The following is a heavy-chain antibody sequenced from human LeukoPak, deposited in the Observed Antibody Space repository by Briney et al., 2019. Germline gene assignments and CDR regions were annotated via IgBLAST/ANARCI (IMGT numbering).Heavy chain of an antibody. V-gene: IGHV3-7*01. J-gene: IGHJ3*02. Sequence: PGGSLRLSCAASGFTFNAFWMSWVRQAPGKGPEWVAHIKENGNEQYYADSVEGRFTISRDNAKKSLCLQMNNLRVEDTAVYYCARGPGDFDASDIWGKGTMVTVSS. CDR1: GFTFNAFW. CDR3: ARGPGDFDASDI. D-gene: IGHD1-14*01. CDR2: IKENGNEQ.